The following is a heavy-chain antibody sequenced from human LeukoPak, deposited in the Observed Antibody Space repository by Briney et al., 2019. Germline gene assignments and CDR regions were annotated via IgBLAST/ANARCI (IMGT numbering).Heavy chain of an antibody. J-gene: IGHJ4*02. D-gene: IGHD3-10*01. CDR1: GFTFRSYA. CDR3: AKAYYYGSGSFYIGLDY. Sequence: GESLRLSCGASGFTFRSYAMTWVRQAPGKGLEWVSGISGRGDSTYYADSVKGRFTISRYNSKDTLYLQMNSLRAEDTAVYYCAKAYYYGSGSFYIGLDYWGQGTLVTVSS. CDR2: ISGRGDST. V-gene: IGHV3-23*01.